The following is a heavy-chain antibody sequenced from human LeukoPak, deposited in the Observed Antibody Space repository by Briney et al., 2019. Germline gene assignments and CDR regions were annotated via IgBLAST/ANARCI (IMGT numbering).Heavy chain of an antibody. Sequence: SQTLSLTCAISGDSVSSNNGAWNWIRQSPSRGLEWLGRTYYRSKWYNDYAESLISRITISPVTSKNQFSLQLYSVTPEDTAVYYCARDVGTTGWHTFDYWGQGILVTASS. J-gene: IGHJ4*02. CDR3: ARDVGTTGWHTFDY. D-gene: IGHD3-9*01. CDR1: GDSVSSNNGA. CDR2: TYYRSKWYN. V-gene: IGHV6-1*01.